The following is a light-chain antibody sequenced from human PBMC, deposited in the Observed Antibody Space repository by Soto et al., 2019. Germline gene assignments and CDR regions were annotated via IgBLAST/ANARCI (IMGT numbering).Light chain of an antibody. V-gene: IGKV3-20*01. CDR1: QSVSSSH. J-gene: IGKJ1*01. CDR2: DAY. Sequence: IVLTQSPGTLSLSPGERATLPCRASQSVSSSHLSWYQQRPGQAPRLLIYDAYPRATGIPDSFSGSGSGTDFTLTISRLEPEDFAGYYCRLYGNSRRTFGQGTKVEIK. CDR3: RLYGNSRRT.